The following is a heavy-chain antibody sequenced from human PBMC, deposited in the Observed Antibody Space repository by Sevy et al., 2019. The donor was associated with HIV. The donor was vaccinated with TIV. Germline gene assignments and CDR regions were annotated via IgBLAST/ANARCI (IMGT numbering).Heavy chain of an antibody. CDR1: RFTFSSYG. V-gene: IGHV3-33*01. D-gene: IGHD6-19*01. CDR2: IWYDGTNK. J-gene: IGHJ4*02. CDR3: ARERLAVAGIGYYFDY. Sequence: GGSLRLSCAASRFTFSSYGMHWVRQAPGKGLEWVAVIWYDGTNKEYADSVKGRFTISRDNSNNTVYLQMSSRRADDTAVYYCARERLAVAGIGYYFDYWGQGTLVTVSS.